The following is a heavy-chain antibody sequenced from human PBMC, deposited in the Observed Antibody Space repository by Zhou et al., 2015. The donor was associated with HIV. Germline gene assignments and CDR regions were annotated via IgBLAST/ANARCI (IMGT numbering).Heavy chain of an antibody. D-gene: IGHD3-3*01. CDR3: AVTKGYYDFWSGYYREVIDGPYYYYGMDV. CDR2: IIPILGIA. CDR1: GGTFSSYT. Sequence: QVQLVQSGAEVKKPGSSVKVSCKASGGTFSSYTISWVRQAPGQGLEWMGRIIPILGIANYAQKFQGRVTITADKSTSTAYMELSSLRSEDTAVYYCAVTKGYYDFWSGYYREVIDGPYYYYGMDVWGQGTTVTVSS. J-gene: IGHJ6*02. V-gene: IGHV1-69*02.